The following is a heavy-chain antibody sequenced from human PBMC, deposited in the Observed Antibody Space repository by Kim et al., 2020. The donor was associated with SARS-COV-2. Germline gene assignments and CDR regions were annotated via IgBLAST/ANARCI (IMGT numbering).Heavy chain of an antibody. J-gene: IGHJ5*02. CDR2: ITPFNGNT. Sequence: SVKVSCKASGYTFTYRYLHWVRQAPRQALEWMGWITPFNGNTNYAQKFQDRVTITRDRSMSTAYMELSSLRSEDTAMYYCARYLAVLWFCEFLLFSVLHWFDPWGQGTLVTVSS. CDR3: ARYLAVLWFCEFLLFSVLHWFDP. V-gene: IGHV1-45*03. D-gene: IGHD3-10*01. CDR1: GYTFTYRY.